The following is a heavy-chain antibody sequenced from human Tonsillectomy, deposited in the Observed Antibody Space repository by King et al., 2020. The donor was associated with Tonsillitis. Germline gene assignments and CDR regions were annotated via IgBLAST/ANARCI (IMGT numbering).Heavy chain of an antibody. D-gene: IGHD6-6*01. CDR3: ARAEY. CDR2: IKEDGSEK. CDR1: GFTFSRAW. J-gene: IGHJ6*04. Sequence: VQLVESEGGLVQPGGSLRLSCAASGFTFSRAWMSWVRQAPGKGLEWVANIKEDGSEKYYVDSVKGRFTISRDNAKNSLYLQMNSLRAEDTAVYYCARAEYWGKGTTVTVSS. V-gene: IGHV3-7*03.